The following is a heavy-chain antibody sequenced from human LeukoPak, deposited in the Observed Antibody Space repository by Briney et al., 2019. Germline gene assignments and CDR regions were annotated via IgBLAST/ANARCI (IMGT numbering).Heavy chain of an antibody. V-gene: IGHV4-39*07. CDR2: INHSGST. Sequence: PSETLSLTCTVSGGSISSSSYYWSWIRQPPGKGLEWIGEINHSGSTNYDPSLKSRVTISVDTSKNQFSLKLSSVTAADTAVYYCARGGRWGSGYYPYYYMDVWGKGTTVTVSS. CDR1: GGSISSSSYY. D-gene: IGHD3-22*01. J-gene: IGHJ6*03. CDR3: ARGGRWGSGYYPYYYMDV.